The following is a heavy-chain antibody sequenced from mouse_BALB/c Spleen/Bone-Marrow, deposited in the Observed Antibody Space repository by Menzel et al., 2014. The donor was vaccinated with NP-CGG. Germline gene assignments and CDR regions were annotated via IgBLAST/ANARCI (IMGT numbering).Heavy chain of an antibody. Sequence: VQLQQSGPELVQPGASVKISCKASGYSFTGYYMHWAKQSHVKSLEWIGRINPYNGATSYNQNFKDKASLTVDKSSSTAYMELHSLTSEDSAVYYCANYDGGFAYWGQGTLVTVSA. D-gene: IGHD2-4*01. CDR3: ANYDGGFAY. CDR1: GYSFTGYY. V-gene: IGHV1-31*01. CDR2: INPYNGAT. J-gene: IGHJ3*01.